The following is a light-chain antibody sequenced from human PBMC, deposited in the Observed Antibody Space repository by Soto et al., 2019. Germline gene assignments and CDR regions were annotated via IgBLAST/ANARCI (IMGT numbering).Light chain of an antibody. V-gene: IGKV3-20*01. CDR3: QQYGSSPQT. CDR2: GAS. CDR1: QSVSSSY. Sequence: EIVLTQSPCTLSLSPGERSTLSCISSQSVSSSYLAWYQQKPGQAPRLLIYGASSRATGIPDRFSGSGSGTDFTLTISRLEPEDFAVYYCQQYGSSPQTFGQGTKVDI. J-gene: IGKJ1*01.